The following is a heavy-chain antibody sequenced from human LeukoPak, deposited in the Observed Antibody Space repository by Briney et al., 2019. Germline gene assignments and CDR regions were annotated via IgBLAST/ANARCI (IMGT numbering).Heavy chain of an antibody. Sequence: PSQTLSLTCTVSGGSIISGSYYWSWIRQPAGKGLEWIGRIYTSGSTNYNPSLKSRVTISVDTSKNQFSLKLSSVTAADTAVYYCAASVAAGGRGYWGQGTLVTVSS. CDR3: AASVAAGGRGY. CDR1: GGSIISGSYY. J-gene: IGHJ4*02. D-gene: IGHD6-13*01. V-gene: IGHV4-61*02. CDR2: IYTSGST.